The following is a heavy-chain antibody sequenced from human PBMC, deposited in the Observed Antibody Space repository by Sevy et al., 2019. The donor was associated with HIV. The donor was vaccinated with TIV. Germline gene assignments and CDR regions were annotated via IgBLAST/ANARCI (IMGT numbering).Heavy chain of an antibody. V-gene: IGHV1-24*01. Sequence: ASVKVSCKVSGYTLSQLSMHWVRQAPGKGLECMGRFDPEDGETIFAQKFQGRVTMTEDTFTDTAYMELSSLRSEDTAVYYCASAREYYEDNSGYLDYWGQGTLVTVSS. CDR3: ASAREYYEDNSGYLDY. J-gene: IGHJ4*02. CDR1: GYTLSQLS. D-gene: IGHD3-22*01. CDR2: FDPEDGET.